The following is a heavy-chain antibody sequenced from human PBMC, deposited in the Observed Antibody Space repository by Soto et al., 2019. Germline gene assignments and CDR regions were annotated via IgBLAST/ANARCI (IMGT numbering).Heavy chain of an antibody. Sequence: SVKVSCKASGGTFSSYAISWVRQAPGQGLEWMGGIIPIFGTANYAQKFQGRVTITADESTSTAYMELSSLRSEDTDVYYCARGIAARPDKLDYWGQGTLVTVSS. V-gene: IGHV1-69*13. CDR3: ARGIAARPDKLDY. CDR2: IIPIFGTA. J-gene: IGHJ4*02. D-gene: IGHD6-6*01. CDR1: GGTFSSYA.